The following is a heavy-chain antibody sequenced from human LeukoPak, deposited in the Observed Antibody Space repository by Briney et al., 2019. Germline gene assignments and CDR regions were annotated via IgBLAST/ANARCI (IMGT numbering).Heavy chain of an antibody. CDR1: GYTFTSYV. V-gene: IGHV7-4-1*02. CDR3: ARVESYYDSSGYWHLGLDY. CDR2: INTNTGNP. J-gene: IGHJ4*02. Sequence: ASVKVSCKASGYTFTSYVINWVRQAPGQGLEWMGWINTNTGNPTYAQGFTGRFVFSLDTSVSTAYLQISSLKSEDTAVYYCARVESYYDSSGYWHLGLDYWGQGTLVTVSS. D-gene: IGHD3-22*01.